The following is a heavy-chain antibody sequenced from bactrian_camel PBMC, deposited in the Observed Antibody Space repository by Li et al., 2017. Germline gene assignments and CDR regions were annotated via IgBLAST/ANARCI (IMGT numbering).Heavy chain of an antibody. Sequence: VQLVESGGGLVQPGGSLRLSCAASGFTFSNVAMSWVRQAPGKGLERVSTITEAGRSTYYSDPVKGRFTISRDNAKNTVYLQMNSLKPEDTAVYYSSSGVDYGLAPSSFAYWGQGTQVTVS. V-gene: IGHV3S40*01. CDR2: ITEAGRST. D-gene: IGHD5*01. J-gene: IGHJ4*01. CDR3: SSGVDYGLAPSSFAY. CDR1: GFTFSNVA.